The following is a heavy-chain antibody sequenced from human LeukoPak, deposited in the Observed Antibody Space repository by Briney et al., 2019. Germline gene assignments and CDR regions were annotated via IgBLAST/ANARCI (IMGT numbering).Heavy chain of an antibody. CDR2: VNEEATET. J-gene: IGHJ2*01. D-gene: IGHD3-16*01. Sequence: GGSLRLSCAASGFTFSSYWMSWVRQAPGKGLEWVANVNEEATETYYGDSVKGRFTISRDNDNKELHLQMNSLRAEDTAMYYCATEVCTDKGDFDLWGRGTLVTVSS. CDR1: GFTFSSYW. V-gene: IGHV3-7*05. CDR3: ATEVCTDKGDFDL.